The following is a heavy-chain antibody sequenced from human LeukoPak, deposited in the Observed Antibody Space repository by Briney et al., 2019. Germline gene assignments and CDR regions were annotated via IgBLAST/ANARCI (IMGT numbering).Heavy chain of an antibody. CDR3: AQRSGSEYYYYGMDV. V-gene: IGHV3-48*03. CDR2: ISSSGSTI. D-gene: IGHD1-14*01. J-gene: IGHJ6*04. CDR1: GFTFSSYE. Sequence: PGGSLRLSCAASGFTFSSYEMNWVRQAPGKGLEWVSYISSSGSTIYYADSVKGRFTISRDNAKNSLYLQMNSLRAEDTAAYYCAQRSGSEYYYYGMDVWGKGTTVTVSS.